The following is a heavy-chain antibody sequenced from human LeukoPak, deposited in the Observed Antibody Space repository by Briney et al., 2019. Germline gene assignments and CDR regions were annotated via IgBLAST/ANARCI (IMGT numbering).Heavy chain of an antibody. D-gene: IGHD3-10*01. CDR2: IYSGGYT. CDR1: GFTVSRNY. V-gene: IGHV3-53*01. J-gene: IGHJ4*02. Sequence: PGGSLRLSCAASGFTVSRNYMSWVRQAPGKRLEWVSVIYSGGYTDYADSVKGRFTISRDNSKNTLYLQMNSLRAEDTAVYYCAREQRGSGSYYTYYFDYWGQGTLVTVSS. CDR3: AREQRGSGSYYTYYFDY.